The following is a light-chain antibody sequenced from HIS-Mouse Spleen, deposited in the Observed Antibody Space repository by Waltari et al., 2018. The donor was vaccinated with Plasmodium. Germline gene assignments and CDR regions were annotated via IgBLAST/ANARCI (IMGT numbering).Light chain of an antibody. J-gene: IGKJ2*01. CDR2: AAS. CDR3: QQYYSYPYT. V-gene: IGKV1-8*01. CDR1: QGISSF. Sequence: AIRMTQSPSSFPASTGDRVNNTCLASQGISSFLAWYQQKPGKAPKLLIYAASTLQSGVPSRFSGSGSGTDFTLTISCLQSEDFATYYCQQYYSYPYTFGQGTKLEIK.